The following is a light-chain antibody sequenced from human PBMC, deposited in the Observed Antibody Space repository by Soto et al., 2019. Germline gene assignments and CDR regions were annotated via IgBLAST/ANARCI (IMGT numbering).Light chain of an antibody. J-gene: IGLJ1*01. V-gene: IGLV2-23*01. Sequence: QSALTQPASVSGSPGRSITISCTGTSSDVGNYNLVSWYQQHPGKAPKLMIYEGSKRPSGVSNRFSGSKSGNTASLTISILQAEDEADYYCCSYAGSSTYVFGTGTKVTVL. CDR2: EGS. CDR1: SSDVGNYNL. CDR3: CSYAGSSTYV.